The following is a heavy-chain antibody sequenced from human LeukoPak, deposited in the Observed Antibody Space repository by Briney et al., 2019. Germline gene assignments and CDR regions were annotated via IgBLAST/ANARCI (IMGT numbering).Heavy chain of an antibody. CDR1: GGSFSSYY. Sequence: SETLSLTCAVYGGSFSSYYWSWIRQPPGKGLEWIGYIYYSGSTNYNPSLKSRVTISVDTSKNQFSLKLSSVTAADTAVYYCARVVRGLDAFDIWGQGTMVTVSS. CDR3: ARVVRGLDAFDI. J-gene: IGHJ3*02. V-gene: IGHV4-59*01. CDR2: IYYSGST. D-gene: IGHD6-13*01.